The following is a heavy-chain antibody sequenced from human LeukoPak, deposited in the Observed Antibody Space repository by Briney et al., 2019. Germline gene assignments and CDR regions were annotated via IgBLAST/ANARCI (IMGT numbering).Heavy chain of an antibody. Sequence: GGSLRLSCAASGFTFSSYGMSWVRQAPGKGLEWVSAISGSGGSTYYADSVKGRFTISRDNSKNTLYLQMNSLRAEDTAVYYCAPRIVVVPAAKVYWGQGTLVTVPS. J-gene: IGHJ4*02. CDR2: ISGSGGST. CDR1: GFTFSSYG. D-gene: IGHD2-2*01. CDR3: APRIVVVPAAKVY. V-gene: IGHV3-23*01.